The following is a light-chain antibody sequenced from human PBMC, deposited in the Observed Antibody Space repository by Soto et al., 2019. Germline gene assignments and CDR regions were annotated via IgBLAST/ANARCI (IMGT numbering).Light chain of an antibody. CDR2: DAS. CDR1: QSISSW. CDR3: QQYNSYSPMYT. Sequence: DIQMTQSPSTLSASVGDRVTITCRASQSISSWLAWYQQKPGKAPKLLIYDASSSESGVPSRFSGSGAGTEFNLTSSILQPDDFATYYCQQYNSYSPMYTFGQGTKLQIK. J-gene: IGKJ2*01. V-gene: IGKV1-5*01.